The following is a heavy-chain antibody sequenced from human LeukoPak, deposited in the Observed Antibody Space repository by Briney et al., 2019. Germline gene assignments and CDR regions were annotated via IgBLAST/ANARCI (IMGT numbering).Heavy chain of an antibody. V-gene: IGHV3-23*01. CDR2: ISGSGGST. CDR1: GFTFSSYW. D-gene: IGHD3-10*01. Sequence: GGSLRLSCAASGFTFSSYWMHWVRQAPGKGLVWVSAISGSGGSTYYADSVKGRFTISRDNSKNTLYLQMNSLRAEDTAVYYCAKELYGSGSYYRDYFDYWGQGTLVTVSS. J-gene: IGHJ4*02. CDR3: AKELYGSGSYYRDYFDY.